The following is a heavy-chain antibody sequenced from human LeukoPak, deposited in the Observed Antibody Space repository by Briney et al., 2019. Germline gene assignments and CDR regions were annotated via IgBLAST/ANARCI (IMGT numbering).Heavy chain of an antibody. CDR3: GRDFYGMDV. J-gene: IGHJ6*02. Sequence: GGSLRLSCSASGFTFSNYAMHWVRQAPGKGLDYVSAISGNGDSTYYVDSVKGRFTTSRDNSKNTLYLQMSSLRAEDTAVFYCGRDFYGMDVWGQGTTVTVSS. CDR1: GFTFSNYA. CDR2: ISGNGDST. V-gene: IGHV3-64D*06.